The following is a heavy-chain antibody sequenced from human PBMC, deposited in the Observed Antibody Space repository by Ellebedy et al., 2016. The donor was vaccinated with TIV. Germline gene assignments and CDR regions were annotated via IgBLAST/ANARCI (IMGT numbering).Heavy chain of an antibody. CDR1: GDSINNDNF. V-gene: IGHV4-4*02. D-gene: IGHD5-24*01. J-gene: IGHJ5*02. Sequence: MPSETLSLTCGVSGDSINNDNFWSWVRQPPGRGLEWIGEVYHTGHTNYNPSLRSRVTVTVDKSKGQFSLTLRSMTAADTAVYFGGRDWTRGGGYIPSWFDPWGQGTLVTVSS. CDR3: GRDWTRGGGYIPSWFDP. CDR2: VYHTGHT.